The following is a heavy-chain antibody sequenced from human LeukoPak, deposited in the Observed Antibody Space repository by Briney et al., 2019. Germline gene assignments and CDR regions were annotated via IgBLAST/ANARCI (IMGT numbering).Heavy chain of an antibody. V-gene: IGHV3-48*03. CDR3: AAFYYNSNPKAV. CDR2: ISHEGSNT. D-gene: IGHD3-22*01. J-gene: IGHJ3*01. CDR1: GFAFSTYE. Sequence: PGGSLRLSCAASGFAFSTYEMNWVRQAPGKGLEWISIISHEGSNTNYADSVEGRFTISRDNANNSLYLQMNSLRAEDTAVYYCAAFYYNSNPKAVWGQGTMVTVSS.